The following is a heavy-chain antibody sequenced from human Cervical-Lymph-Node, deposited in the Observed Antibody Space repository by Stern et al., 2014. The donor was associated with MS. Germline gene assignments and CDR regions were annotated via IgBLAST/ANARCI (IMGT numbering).Heavy chain of an antibody. CDR1: GDSISSYY. CDR2: IYYSGST. Sequence: VQLVESGPGLVKPSETLSLTCTVSGDSISSYYWSWIRQPPGKGLEWIGYIYYSGSTSYNPSLESRVTISIDTSKNQFSLKLTSVTAADTAMYYCARSLRFFNWFDPWGQGTLVTVSS. V-gene: IGHV4-59*01. D-gene: IGHD3-3*01. J-gene: IGHJ5*02. CDR3: ARSLRFFNWFDP.